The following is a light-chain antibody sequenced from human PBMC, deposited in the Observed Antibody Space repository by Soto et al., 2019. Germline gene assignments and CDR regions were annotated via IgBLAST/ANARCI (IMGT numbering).Light chain of an antibody. CDR3: QQRGNWQIT. CDR2: GAS. V-gene: IGKV3D-20*02. J-gene: IGKJ5*01. Sequence: EIVLTQSPGTLSLSPGERATLSCRASRSVSSSYLAWYQQKPGQAPRLLIYGASNRVTGIPARFRGSGSGTDFTLTISSLEPDDFAVYYCQQRGNWQITFGQGTRLEIK. CDR1: RSVSSSY.